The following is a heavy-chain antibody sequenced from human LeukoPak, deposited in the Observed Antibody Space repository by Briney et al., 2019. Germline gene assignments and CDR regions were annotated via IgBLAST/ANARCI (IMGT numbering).Heavy chain of an antibody. D-gene: IGHD5-18*01. CDR3: AREKSRYKYGYNY. CDR1: GYNFISYD. CDR2: ISAYNGNT. Sequence: ASVKVSCKASGYNFISYDINWERQAPGQGLEWMGWISAYNGNTNYAQKLQGRVTMTTDTSTSTAYMELRSLRSDDTAVYYCAREKSRYKYGYNYWGQGTLVTVSS. V-gene: IGHV1-18*01. J-gene: IGHJ4*02.